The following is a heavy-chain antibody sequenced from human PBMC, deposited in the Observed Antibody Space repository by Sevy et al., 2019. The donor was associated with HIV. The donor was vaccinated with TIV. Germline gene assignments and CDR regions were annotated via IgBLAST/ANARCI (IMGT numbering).Heavy chain of an antibody. Sequence: GGSLRLSCAASGFTFSRYWMSWVRQAPGKGLEWVANIKVDGSEKYYVDSVNGRFSISRDNAKNSLYLQMNSLRAEGTAVDYCARDCSSTRCLWGMDVWGQGTTVTVSS. J-gene: IGHJ6*02. CDR1: GFTFSRYW. D-gene: IGHD2-2*01. V-gene: IGHV3-7*03. CDR3: ARDCSSTRCLWGMDV. CDR2: IKVDGSEK.